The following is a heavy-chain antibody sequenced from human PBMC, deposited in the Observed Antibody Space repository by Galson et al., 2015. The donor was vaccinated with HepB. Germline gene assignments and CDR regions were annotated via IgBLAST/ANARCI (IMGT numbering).Heavy chain of an antibody. V-gene: IGHV3-66*02. Sequence: SLRLSCAASGFTVSSNYMSWVRQAPGKGLEWVSVIYSGGSTYYADSVKGRFTISRDNSKNTLYLQMNSLRVEDTAVYYCARDRQRLYGSGSYVYWGQGTLVTVSS. CDR2: IYSGGST. CDR1: GFTVSSNY. D-gene: IGHD3-10*01. CDR3: ARDRQRLYGSGSYVY. J-gene: IGHJ4*02.